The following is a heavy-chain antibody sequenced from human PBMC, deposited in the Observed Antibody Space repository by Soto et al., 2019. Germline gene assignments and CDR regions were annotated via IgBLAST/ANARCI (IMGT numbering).Heavy chain of an antibody. V-gene: IGHV3-74*01. CDR1: GFTFSTYW. Sequence: GGSVRLSCAASGFTFSTYWMHWVRQAPGKGLVWVSRINSDGNITNYAGAVKGRFTISRENAKNTLYLQMTSLRAEDTAVYYCARLRCSGGTCCSEIDYWGQGTLVNVSS. D-gene: IGHD2-15*01. CDR2: INSDGNIT. J-gene: IGHJ4*02. CDR3: ARLRCSGGTCCSEIDY.